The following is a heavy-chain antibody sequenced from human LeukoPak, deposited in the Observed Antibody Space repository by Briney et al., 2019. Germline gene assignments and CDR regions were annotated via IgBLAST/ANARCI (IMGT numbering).Heavy chain of an antibody. Sequence: GGSLRLSCAASGLTFTRYWMHWVRQAPGKGLVWVSRINSAGNTTDYAESVKGRFGIPRDNSKNTLSLQMNNLRVEDTAVYYCARGMRGSSAFDYWGQGTLVTVSS. D-gene: IGHD3-16*01. CDR3: ARGMRGSSAFDY. CDR2: INSAGNTT. V-gene: IGHV3-74*01. J-gene: IGHJ4*02. CDR1: GLTFTRYW.